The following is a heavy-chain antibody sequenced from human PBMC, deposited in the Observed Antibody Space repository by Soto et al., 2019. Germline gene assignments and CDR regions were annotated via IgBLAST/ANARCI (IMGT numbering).Heavy chain of an antibody. V-gene: IGHV3-30-3*01. CDR2: ISHDGSDK. CDR3: ARVSRALRILTPDFDY. J-gene: IGHJ4*02. D-gene: IGHD3-3*01. Sequence: QVHLVESGGGVVQPGTSLRLSCAASGFTFNSYAIHWVRQAPGKGLEWVAVISHDGSDKYYGDSVKGRFTISRDNSKNTLYMQMSSLRAEDTALYYCARVSRALRILTPDFDYWGQGTLVTVSS. CDR1: GFTFNSYA.